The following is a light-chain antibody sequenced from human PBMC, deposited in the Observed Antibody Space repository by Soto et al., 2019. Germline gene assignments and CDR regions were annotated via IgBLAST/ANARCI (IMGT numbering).Light chain of an antibody. CDR2: SAS. CDR3: QQTYSLPRT. Sequence: DVQMTQSPSSLSASVGDSVTIACRASQTVSKFVNWYQQKPGKVPDLLIYSASTLYSGVPSRFSGSGSGTEFTLTISNLQPEGFATYYCQQTYSLPRTFAQGTKVDIK. J-gene: IGKJ1*01. CDR1: QTVSKF. V-gene: IGKV1-39*01.